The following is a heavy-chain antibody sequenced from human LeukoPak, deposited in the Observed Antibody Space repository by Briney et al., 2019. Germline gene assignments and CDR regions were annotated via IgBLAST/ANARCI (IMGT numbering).Heavy chain of an antibody. Sequence: GGSLRLSCAASGFTFSSYAMHWVRQAPGKGLEWVAVISYDGSNKYYADSVKGRFTISRDNAKNTLYLQMNSLRAEDTAVYYCARGVVVPAATKPDYWGQGTLVTVSS. CDR2: ISYDGSNK. J-gene: IGHJ4*02. CDR1: GFTFSSYA. V-gene: IGHV3-30-3*01. CDR3: ARGVVVPAATKPDY. D-gene: IGHD2-2*01.